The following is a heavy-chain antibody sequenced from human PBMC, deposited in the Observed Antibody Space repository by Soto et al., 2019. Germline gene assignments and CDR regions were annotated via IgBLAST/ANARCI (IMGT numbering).Heavy chain of an antibody. CDR3: ARVLTGTTFGFDP. V-gene: IGHV1-69*13. Sequence: ASVKVSCKASGGTFSSYAISWVRQAPGQGLEWMGGIIPIFGTANYAQKFQGRVTITADESTSTAYMELSSLRSEDTAVYYCARVLTGTTFGFDPWGQGTLVTAPQ. CDR1: GGTFSSYA. D-gene: IGHD1-20*01. CDR2: IIPIFGTA. J-gene: IGHJ5*02.